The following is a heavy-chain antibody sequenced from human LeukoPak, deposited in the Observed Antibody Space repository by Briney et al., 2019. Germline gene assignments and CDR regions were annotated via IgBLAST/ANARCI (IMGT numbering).Heavy chain of an antibody. Sequence: PSETLSLTCAVYGGSFSGYYWSWIRQPPGKGLEWIGGINHSGSTNYNPSLKSRVTISVDTSKNQSSLKLSSVTAADTAVYYCAGHPPGYSSGWYARGFDGYWGQGTLVTVSS. V-gene: IGHV4-34*01. CDR2: INHSGST. D-gene: IGHD6-19*01. J-gene: IGHJ4*02. CDR3: AGHPPGYSSGWYARGFDGY. CDR1: GGSFSGYY.